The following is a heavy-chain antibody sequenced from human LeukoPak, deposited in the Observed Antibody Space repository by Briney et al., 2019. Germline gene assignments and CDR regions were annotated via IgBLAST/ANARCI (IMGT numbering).Heavy chain of an antibody. CDR2: ISSSSGYI. Sequence: GGSLRLSCAASGFTISDYDMSWIRQAPGKGLEWVSYISSSSGYIDYADSVKGRITISRDNAKNSLYLQMNSLRAEDTAVYYCARYGGNGVDYWGQGTLVTVSS. CDR3: ARYGGNGVDY. D-gene: IGHD4-23*01. CDR1: GFTISDYD. V-gene: IGHV3-11*03. J-gene: IGHJ4*02.